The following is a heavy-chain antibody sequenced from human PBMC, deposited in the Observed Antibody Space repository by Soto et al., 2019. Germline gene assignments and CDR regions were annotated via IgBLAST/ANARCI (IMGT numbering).Heavy chain of an antibody. CDR2: ISYDGSNK. Sequence: GGSLRLSCAASGFTFSSYAMHWVRQAPGKGLEWVAVISYDGSNKYYADSVKGRFTISRDNSKNTLYLQMNSLRAEDTAVYYCARGIGYDSSGYPPYYYYGMDVWGQGTTVTVSS. D-gene: IGHD3-22*01. J-gene: IGHJ6*02. CDR1: GFTFSSYA. V-gene: IGHV3-30-3*01. CDR3: ARGIGYDSSGYPPYYYYGMDV.